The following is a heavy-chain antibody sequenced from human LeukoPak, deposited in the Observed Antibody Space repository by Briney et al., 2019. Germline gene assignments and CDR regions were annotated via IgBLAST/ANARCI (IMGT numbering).Heavy chain of an antibody. CDR3: ARRKFLGWFDP. CDR1: GYIFTTYD. V-gene: IGHV1-8*03. CDR2: LNPNSGNA. J-gene: IGHJ5*02. D-gene: IGHD7-27*01. Sequence: ASVKVSCKASGYIFTTYDIGWVRQATGQGLEWMGWLNPNSGNAGYAQKFQGRVTISRNTSISSAYMELSSLRSDDTAIYYCARRKFLGWFDPWGQGTLVTVSS.